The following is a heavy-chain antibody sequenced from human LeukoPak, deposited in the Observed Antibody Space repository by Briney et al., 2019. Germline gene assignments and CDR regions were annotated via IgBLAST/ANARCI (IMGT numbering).Heavy chain of an antibody. CDR1: GGSISSGGYY. V-gene: IGHV4-30-4*08. D-gene: IGHD5-12*01. CDR2: IYYSGST. CDR3: ARDYSGYGRFDY. J-gene: IGHJ4*02. Sequence: SQTLSLTCTVSGGSISSGGYYWNWIRQPPGKGLEWIGYIYYSGSTYYNPSLKSRVTISVATSKTQFSLNLRSVTAADTAVYYCARDYSGYGRFDYWGQGTLVTVSS.